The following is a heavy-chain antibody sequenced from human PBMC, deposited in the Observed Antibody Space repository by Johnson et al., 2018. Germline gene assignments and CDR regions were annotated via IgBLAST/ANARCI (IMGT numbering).Heavy chain of an antibody. D-gene: IGHD5-18*01. J-gene: IGHJ6*02. CDR1: GFTFSSYS. CDR3: ARVVRYSYGFYYYYGMDV. V-gene: IGHV3-48*02. Sequence: VQLVESGGGLVQXGGSLRLSCAASGFTFSSYSMNWVRQAPGKGLAWVSYISSSSSTTYYADSVKGRFTISRDNAKNSLYLQMNSLRDEDTAVYYCARVVRYSYGFYYYYGMDVWGQGTTVTVSS. CDR2: ISSSSSTT.